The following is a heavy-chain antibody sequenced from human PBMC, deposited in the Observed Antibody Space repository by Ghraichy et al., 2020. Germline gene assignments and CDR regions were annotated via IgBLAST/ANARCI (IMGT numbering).Heavy chain of an antibody. D-gene: IGHD6-19*01. J-gene: IGHJ3*02. CDR1: GFTVSSNY. V-gene: IGHV3-66*01. CDR3: ARGVVAGTWTFDI. CDR2: ISTAGDT. Sequence: GGSLRLSCVASGFTVSSNYMSWVRQAPGEGLEWVSLISTAGDTTHADSVKGRFTISRDNSKHTLHLQMNSLRAEDTAVYYCARGVVAGTWTFDIWGQGTMVTVSS.